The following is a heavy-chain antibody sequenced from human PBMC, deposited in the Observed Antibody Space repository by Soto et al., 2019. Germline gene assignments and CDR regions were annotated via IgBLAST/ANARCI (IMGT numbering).Heavy chain of an antibody. CDR2: IYYSGST. V-gene: IGHV4-59*01. CDR3: ARMDGYNRYYYGMDV. J-gene: IGHJ6*02. Sequence: QVQLQESGPGLVKPSETLSLTCTVSGGSISSYYWSWIRQPPGKGLEWIGYIYYSGSTNYNPSLKSRVTISVDTSKNQFSLKLSSVTAADTAVYYCARMDGYNRYYYGMDVWGQGTTVTVSS. CDR1: GGSISSYY. D-gene: IGHD5-12*01.